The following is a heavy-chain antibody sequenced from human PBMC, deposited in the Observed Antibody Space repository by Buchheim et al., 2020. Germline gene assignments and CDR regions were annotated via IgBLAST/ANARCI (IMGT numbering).Heavy chain of an antibody. J-gene: IGHJ6*02. CDR2: ISGGGSNT. Sequence: EVQLLESGGGLVQPGGSLRLSCAASGFTFNTYAMTWVRQAPGKGLEWVSGISGGGSNTYYADSVNGRFTISRDNSKNTLYLQMNNGRAEETAVYYCSKDVVFGVLVGYHYGLDVWGQGTT. CDR3: SKDVVFGVLVGYHYGLDV. V-gene: IGHV3-23*01. CDR1: GFTFNTYA. D-gene: IGHD3-3*01.